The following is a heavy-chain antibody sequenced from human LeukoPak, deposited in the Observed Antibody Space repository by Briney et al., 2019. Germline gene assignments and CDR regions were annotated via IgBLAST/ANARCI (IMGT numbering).Heavy chain of an antibody. V-gene: IGHV3-23*01. D-gene: IGHD2-21*02. J-gene: IGHJ4*02. CDR2: ISGSATST. Sequence: PGGSLSLSCAASGLTLSNYALTWVRQAPRKWMEWVSAISGSATSTYYADSVKGRFTISRDNSKNTLFLQMNSLRAEDTALYYCANAAYCAGDCYSGFDTWGQGTLVTVSS. CDR3: ANAAYCAGDCYSGFDT. CDR1: GLTLSNYA.